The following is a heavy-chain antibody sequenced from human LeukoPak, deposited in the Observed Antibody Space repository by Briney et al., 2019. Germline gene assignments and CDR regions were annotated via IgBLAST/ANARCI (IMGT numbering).Heavy chain of an antibody. J-gene: IGHJ4*02. V-gene: IGHV1-69*01. CDR1: GGTFSSYA. Sequence: SVKVSCKASGGTFSSYAISWVRQAPGQGLEWMGGIIPIFGTANYAQKFQGRVTITADESTSTAYMELSSLRSEDTAVYYCARVGGVATIFGVVNSFDYWGQGTLVTVSS. CDR3: ARVGGVATIFGVVNSFDY. D-gene: IGHD3-3*01. CDR2: IIPIFGTA.